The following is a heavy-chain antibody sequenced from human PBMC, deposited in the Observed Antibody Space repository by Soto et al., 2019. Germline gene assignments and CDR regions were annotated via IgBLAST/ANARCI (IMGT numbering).Heavy chain of an antibody. CDR1: GASINNYY. D-gene: IGHD2-8*01. CDR2: ISYSGST. Sequence: SETLSLTCTVSGASINNYYWSWIRQPPGRGLEWIGYISYSGSTTYNPSLKSRVTISIDTSKNQFSLNLSSVIAADTAVYYCARSNAIPIWGQGTLVTVSS. CDR3: ARSNAIPI. J-gene: IGHJ4*02. V-gene: IGHV4-59*01.